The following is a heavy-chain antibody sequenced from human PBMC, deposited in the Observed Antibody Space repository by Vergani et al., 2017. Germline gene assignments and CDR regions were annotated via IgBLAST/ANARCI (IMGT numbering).Heavy chain of an antibody. CDR2: IRSKTEGATT. J-gene: IGHJ4*02. Sequence: EVQLVESGGDLVQPGRSLRLSCQTSGFNFGEYGVSWVRQAPGKGLEWIGFIRSKTEGATTEYAASVRGRFTISRDDSKGIAYLQMSSLKKEDTAVYRCAVEIYDYGGSRNFDYWGQGTLVVVSS. CDR1: GFNFGEYG. V-gene: IGHV3-49*04. D-gene: IGHD4-23*01. CDR3: AVEIYDYGGSRNFDY.